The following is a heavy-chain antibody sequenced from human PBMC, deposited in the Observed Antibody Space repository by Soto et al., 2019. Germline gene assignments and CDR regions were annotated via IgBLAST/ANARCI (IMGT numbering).Heavy chain of an antibody. CDR2: IFGDDDK. Sequence: QLTLQESGPALVKPTQTLTLTCTFSGFSLNTSEVAVGWIRQPPGEALQWIALIFGDDDKNHSTSLGTRLTITKDTSKNQVGLTVTNMDPVDTATYDCAHFHEYYADHYAMEVWGQGTTVTI. CDR1: GFSLNTSEVA. J-gene: IGHJ6*02. CDR3: AHFHEYYADHYAMEV. V-gene: IGHV2-5*02. D-gene: IGHD3-3*01.